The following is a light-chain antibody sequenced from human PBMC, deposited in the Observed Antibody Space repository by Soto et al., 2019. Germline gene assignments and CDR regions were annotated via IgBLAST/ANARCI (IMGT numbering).Light chain of an antibody. Sequence: EIVLTQSPGILSLSPGERASLSCGSSQSVSSSYLAWYQQKPGQPPRLLIYGASSRATGIPDRFSGSGSGTDFTLTISRLEPEDFAVYYCQQRSNWPPITFGQGTRLEIK. J-gene: IGKJ5*01. CDR2: GAS. CDR1: QSVSSSY. CDR3: QQRSNWPPIT. V-gene: IGKV3D-20*02.